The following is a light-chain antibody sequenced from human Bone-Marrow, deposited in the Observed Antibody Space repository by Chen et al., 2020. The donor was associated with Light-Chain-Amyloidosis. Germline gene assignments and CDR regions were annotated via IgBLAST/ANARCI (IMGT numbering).Light chain of an antibody. J-gene: IGKJ2*01. CDR1: QRISSW. Sequence: DVQMTQSPSSLSASVGDRVTITCRASQRISSWLAWYQQKPGKAPKLLIYKASSLESGVPSRFSGSGSGTEFTLTISSLQPDDFATYYCQQYNSYGYTVGQGTKLEIK. CDR2: KAS. CDR3: QQYNSYGYT. V-gene: IGKV1-5*03.